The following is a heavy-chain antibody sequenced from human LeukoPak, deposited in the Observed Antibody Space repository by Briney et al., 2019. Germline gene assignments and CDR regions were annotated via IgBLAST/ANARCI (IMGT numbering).Heavy chain of an antibody. V-gene: IGHV4-59*01. CDR2: VYYSGTT. CDR3: AKYAGHHPGYFDY. CDR1: GASISSYY. D-gene: IGHD2-8*01. J-gene: IGHJ4*02. Sequence: SETLSLTCTVSGASISSYYWSWIRQPPGKGLEWSGYVYYSGTTNYNPSLKSRVTMSVDTSKSQFSLRLSPVTAADTAVYYCAKYAGHHPGYFDYWGQGTLVTVSS.